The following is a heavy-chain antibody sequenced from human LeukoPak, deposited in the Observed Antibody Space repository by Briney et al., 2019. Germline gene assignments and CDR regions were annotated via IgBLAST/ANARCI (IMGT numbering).Heavy chain of an antibody. CDR2: IYPGDSDT. CDR3: ARLTTIFGVVITSWFDP. J-gene: IGHJ5*02. D-gene: IGHD3-3*01. CDR1: GYSFTSYW. V-gene: IGHV5-51*01. Sequence: GESLKISCKGSGYSFTSYWIGWVRQMPGKGLEWMGIIYPGDSDTRYSPSFQGQVTISADKSISTAYLQWSSLKASDTPMYYCARLTTIFGVVITSWFDPWGQGTLVTVSS.